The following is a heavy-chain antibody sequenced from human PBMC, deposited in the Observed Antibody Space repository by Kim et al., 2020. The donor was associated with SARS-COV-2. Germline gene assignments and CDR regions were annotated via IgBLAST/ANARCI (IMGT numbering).Heavy chain of an antibody. CDR3: SRDPPWLVVDI. Sequence: SETLSLTCAVYGGSFSGYYWSWIRKPPGKGLEWIGEINHSGSTNYNPTLKSRVTISVDKSKNQFSLTLSSVTAADTAVYYYSRDPPWLVVDIWGQGTMVTGSS. CDR2: INHSGST. D-gene: IGHD3-22*01. CDR1: GGSFSGYY. V-gene: IGHV4-34*01. J-gene: IGHJ3*02.